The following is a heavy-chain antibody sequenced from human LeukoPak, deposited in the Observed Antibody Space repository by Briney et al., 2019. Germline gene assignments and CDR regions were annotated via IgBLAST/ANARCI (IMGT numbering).Heavy chain of an antibody. CDR1: GYTFTGYY. V-gene: IGHV1-2*02. CDR3: ARRARGYSGYDSGNVDY. J-gene: IGHJ4*02. D-gene: IGHD5-12*01. Sequence: ASVKVSCKASGYTFTGYYMHWVRQGPGQGLEWMGWINPNSGGTNYAQKFQGRVTMTRDTSISTAYMELSRLRSDDTAVYYCARRARGYSGYDSGNVDYWGQGTLVTVSS. CDR2: INPNSGGT.